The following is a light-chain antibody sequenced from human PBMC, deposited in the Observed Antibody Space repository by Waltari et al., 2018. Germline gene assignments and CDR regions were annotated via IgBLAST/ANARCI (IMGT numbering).Light chain of an antibody. V-gene: IGLV2-23*01. CDR1: SSRIGDSNV. J-gene: IGLJ3*02. CDR2: EGD. Sequence: QSALTQPASVSGSPGQSITISCTGASSRIGDSNVVSWYHQHPGKAPKLMIYEGDKRPSGVSNRFSGSKSGNMASLTISGLQAEDEADYYCCSYATSSPWVFGGGTKVTVL. CDR3: CSYATSSPWV.